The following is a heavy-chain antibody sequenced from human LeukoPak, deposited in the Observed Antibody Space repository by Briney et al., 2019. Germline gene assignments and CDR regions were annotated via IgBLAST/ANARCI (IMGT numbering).Heavy chain of an antibody. V-gene: IGHV4-38-2*01. CDR1: GYSISSGYY. CDR2: IYHSGST. CDR3: ARSVVVPAAPPDY. Sequence: SETLSLTCAVSGYSISSGYYWGWIRQPPGKGLEWIGSIYHSGSTYYNPSLKSRVTISVDTSKNQFSLKLSSVTAADTAVYYCARSVVVPAAPPDYWGQGTLVTVSS. J-gene: IGHJ4*02. D-gene: IGHD2-2*01.